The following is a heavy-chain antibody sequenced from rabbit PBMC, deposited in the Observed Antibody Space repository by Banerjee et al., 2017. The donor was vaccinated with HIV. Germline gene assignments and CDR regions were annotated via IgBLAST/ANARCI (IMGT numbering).Heavy chain of an antibody. CDR1: GFTISSSYS. D-gene: IGHD8-1*01. V-gene: IGHV1S43*01. J-gene: IGHJ4*01. CDR3: ARVPGSSYDNGGCYFNL. CDR2: IYTGSGST. Sequence: QEQLKESGGGLVQPEGSLALTCKASGFTISSSYSMCWVRQAPGKGLELIGCIYTGSGSTWYASWVNGRFTISRSTSQNTVDLKMTSLTAADTATYFCARVPGSSYDNGGCYFNLWGQGTLVTVS.